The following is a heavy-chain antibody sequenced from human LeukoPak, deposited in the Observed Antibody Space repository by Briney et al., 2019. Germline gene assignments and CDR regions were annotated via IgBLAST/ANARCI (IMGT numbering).Heavy chain of an antibody. CDR2: IYYSGST. CDR1: GGSISRSNYY. V-gene: IGHV4-39*07. CDR3: ARTTEDCNSASCYQYCFDP. Sequence: SETLSLTCTVSGGSISRSNYYWGWIRQPPGKGLEWIGTIYYSGSTYYNPSLKSRVTISLDTSKNQFSLKLSSVTAADTAVYYCARTTEDCNSASCYQYCFDPWGQGTLVTVSS. D-gene: IGHD2-2*01. J-gene: IGHJ5*02.